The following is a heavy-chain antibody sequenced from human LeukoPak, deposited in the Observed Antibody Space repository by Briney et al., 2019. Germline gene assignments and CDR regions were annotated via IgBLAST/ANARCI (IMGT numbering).Heavy chain of an antibody. J-gene: IGHJ3*02. V-gene: IGHV3-23*01. CDR1: GFTFSSYA. CDR3: AKIPCDYIWGSYRYRDDAFDI. Sequence: PGGSLRLSCAASGFTFSSYAMSWVRQAPGKGLEWVSAISGSGGSTYYADSVKGRFTISRDNSKNTLYLQMNSLRAEDTAVYYCAKIPCDYIWGSYRYRDDAFDIWGQGTMVTVSS. CDR2: ISGSGGST. D-gene: IGHD3-16*02.